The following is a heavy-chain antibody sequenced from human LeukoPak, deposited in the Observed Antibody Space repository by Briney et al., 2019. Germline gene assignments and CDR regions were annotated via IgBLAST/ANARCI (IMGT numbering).Heavy chain of an antibody. J-gene: IGHJ4*02. V-gene: IGHV1-69*13. Sequence: ASVKVSCKASGGTFSSYAISWVRQAPGQGLEWMGGIIPIFGTANYAQKFQGRVTITADESTSTAYMELSSLRSEDTAVYYCARDEEGCSGGSCYYDYWGQGTLVTVSS. CDR3: ARDEEGCSGGSCYYDY. CDR2: IIPIFGTA. CDR1: GGTFSSYA. D-gene: IGHD2-15*01.